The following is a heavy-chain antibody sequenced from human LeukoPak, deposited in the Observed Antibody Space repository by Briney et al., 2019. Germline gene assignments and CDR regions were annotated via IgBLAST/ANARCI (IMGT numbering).Heavy chain of an antibody. J-gene: IGHJ4*02. CDR1: GFTFSGYS. V-gene: IGHV3-48*01. CDR2: ISSGSRTI. CDR3: VRESITGDRDFDY. D-gene: IGHD7-27*01. Sequence: PGGSLRLSCAASGFTFSGYSMNWVRQAPGGGREWLSYISSGSRTIFYTDSVKGRFTISRDNGKNSLFLLMSSLRADDTAVYYCVRESITGDRDFDYWGQGTLITVSS.